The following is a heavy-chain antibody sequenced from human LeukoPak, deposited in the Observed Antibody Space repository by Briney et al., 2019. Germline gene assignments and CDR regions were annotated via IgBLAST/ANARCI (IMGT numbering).Heavy chain of an antibody. CDR2: INPNRADT. CDR1: GYTFTSFN. V-gene: IGHV1-8*01. Sequence: ASVKVSCKASGYTFTSFNINWVRQATGQGLEWMGWINPNRADTGYAQKFQGRVTITSNTSISAVDMELSSLTSEDTAVYYCARVGEMATIYYYMDVWGKGTTVTVSS. D-gene: IGHD5-24*01. CDR3: ARVGEMATIYYYMDV. J-gene: IGHJ6*03.